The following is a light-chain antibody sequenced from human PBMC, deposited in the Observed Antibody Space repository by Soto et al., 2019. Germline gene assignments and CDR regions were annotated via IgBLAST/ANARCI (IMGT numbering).Light chain of an antibody. Sequence: QSVLTQPPSASGTPGQRVTISCSGSSSNIGIRTVNWYQQVPGTAPKLLIYKNNFRPSGVPDRFSGSKSGTSASLAISGLQSDDEGDYYCAAWDDSLKGWVFGGGTKLTVL. CDR2: KNN. J-gene: IGLJ3*02. CDR3: AAWDDSLKGWV. V-gene: IGLV1-44*01. CDR1: SSNIGIRT.